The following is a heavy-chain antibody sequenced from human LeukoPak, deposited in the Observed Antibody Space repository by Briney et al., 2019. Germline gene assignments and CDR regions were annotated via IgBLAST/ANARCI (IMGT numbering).Heavy chain of an antibody. CDR1: GASVTSSNYF. J-gene: IGHJ4*02. Sequence: SETLSLTCTVAGASVTSSNYFWAWIRQPPGKGLEWIVSFLYGGNTNYNPSLKSRATISVDTSKKAFSLNLSSVTAADTALYYCARQRFWISYPFDFWGPGILVTVSS. CDR3: ARQRFWISYPFDF. D-gene: IGHD3-3*01. CDR2: FLYGGNT. V-gene: IGHV4-39*01.